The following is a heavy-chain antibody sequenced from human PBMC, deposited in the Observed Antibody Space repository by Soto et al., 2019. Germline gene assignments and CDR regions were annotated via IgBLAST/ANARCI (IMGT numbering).Heavy chain of an antibody. CDR2: INGGNGDT. D-gene: IGHD3-9*01. CDR1: GYTFTRYS. V-gene: IGHV1-3*01. CDR3: ALYDILTSFDP. J-gene: IGHJ5*02. Sequence: ASVKVSCKASGYTFTRYSMHWVRQAPGQRLEWMGWINGGNGDTIYSERFLGRVTFTTDTPASIAYVELSSLTSEDTAVYYCALYDILTSFDPWGQGTQVTVSS.